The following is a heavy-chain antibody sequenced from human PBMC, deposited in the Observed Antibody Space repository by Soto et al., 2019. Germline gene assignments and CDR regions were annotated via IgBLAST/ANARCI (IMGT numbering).Heavy chain of an antibody. V-gene: IGHV4-4*02. CDR1: GGSITSANW. J-gene: IGHJ5*02. CDR2: ISHSGIT. CDR3: ARVLRGWFDP. Sequence: SETLSLTCAISGGSITSANWWTWVRQPPGGGLEWIGEISHSGITNYKASLKSRVTMSVDKTKNDVSLKLTSVTAADTAVYYCARVLRGWFDPWGQGTPVTVSS.